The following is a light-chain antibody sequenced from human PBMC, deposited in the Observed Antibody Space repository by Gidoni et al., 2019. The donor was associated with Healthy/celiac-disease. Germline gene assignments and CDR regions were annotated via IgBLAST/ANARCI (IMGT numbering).Light chain of an antibody. CDR1: SSDVGSYNL. Sequence: QSALTQPASVSGSPGQSITIPCTGTSSDVGSYNLVSWYQPPPGKAPKLMIYEGSKRPSGVSNRFSGSKSGNTASLTISGLQAEDEADYYCCSYAGSSTLVFGGGTKLTVL. CDR3: CSYAGSSTLV. V-gene: IGLV2-23*01. J-gene: IGLJ2*01. CDR2: EGS.